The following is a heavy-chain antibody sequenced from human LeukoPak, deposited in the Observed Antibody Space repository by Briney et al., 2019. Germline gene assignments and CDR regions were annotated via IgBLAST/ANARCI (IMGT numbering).Heavy chain of an antibody. V-gene: IGHV1-2*02. D-gene: IGHD1-26*01. CDR3: ARGRIVGATHAWFDP. CDR2: INPSSGGT. Sequence: VASVKVSCKASGYTFTGYYMHWVRQAPGQGLEWMGWINPSSGGTNYAQKFQGRVTMTRDTSISTAYMELSRLRSDDTAVYYCARGRIVGATHAWFDPWGQGTLVTVSS. J-gene: IGHJ5*02. CDR1: GYTFTGYY.